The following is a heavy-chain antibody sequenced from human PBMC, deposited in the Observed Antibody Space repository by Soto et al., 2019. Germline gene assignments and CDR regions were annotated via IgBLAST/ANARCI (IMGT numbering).Heavy chain of an antibody. Sequence: GESLKISCAASGFTFSSYEMNWVRQAPGKGLEWVSYISSSGSTIYYADSVKGRFTISRDNAKNSLYLQMNSLRAEDTAVYYCARVSGYRGYCSGGSCYSDYYYYGMDVWGQGTTVTVSS. D-gene: IGHD2-15*01. CDR3: ARVSGYRGYCSGGSCYSDYYYYGMDV. J-gene: IGHJ6*02. CDR2: ISSSGSTI. CDR1: GFTFSSYE. V-gene: IGHV3-48*03.